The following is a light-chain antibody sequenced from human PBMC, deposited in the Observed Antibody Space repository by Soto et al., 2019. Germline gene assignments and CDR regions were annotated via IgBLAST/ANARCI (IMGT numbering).Light chain of an antibody. J-gene: IGKJ2*01. V-gene: IGKV3-20*01. Sequence: IVLTQSPGTLSLSPGERATLACRASQSVGRDYLAWYQQKPGQAPRLLLYRTSTRATGIPDRFSGSGSGTDFTLTISRLEPEDFAVYYCQQYGSSSYTFGQETKLEIK. CDR2: RTS. CDR3: QQYGSSSYT. CDR1: QSVGRDY.